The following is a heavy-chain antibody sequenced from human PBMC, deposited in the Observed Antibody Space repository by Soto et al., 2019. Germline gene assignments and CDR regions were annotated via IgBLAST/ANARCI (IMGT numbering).Heavy chain of an antibody. D-gene: IGHD6-19*01. CDR1: GFIFSNYG. Sequence: PGGSLRLSCAASGFIFSNYGIHWVRQAPGKGLEWVALIWYDGSNKYYADSVKGRFIVSRDNTNNTVYLQLNRLTADDTAMYYCAREGAVAGSQDFWGPGTLVTVSS. J-gene: IGHJ4*02. V-gene: IGHV3-33*01. CDR2: IWYDGSNK. CDR3: AREGAVAGSQDF.